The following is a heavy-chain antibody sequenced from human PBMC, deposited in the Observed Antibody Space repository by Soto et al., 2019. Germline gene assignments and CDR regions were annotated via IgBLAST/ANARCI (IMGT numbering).Heavy chain of an antibody. V-gene: IGHV4-31*03. D-gene: IGHD6-19*01. CDR1: GGSISSGGYS. Sequence: NPSETLSLTCTVSGGSISSGGYSWNWIRQHPGKGLEWIGYTYYSGNTYYNPSLNSRVTISADTSKIQFSLKLSSVTAADTAVYYCARLSSSGWPIEYWGQGTLVTVSS. CDR2: TYYSGNT. CDR3: ARLSSSGWPIEY. J-gene: IGHJ4*02.